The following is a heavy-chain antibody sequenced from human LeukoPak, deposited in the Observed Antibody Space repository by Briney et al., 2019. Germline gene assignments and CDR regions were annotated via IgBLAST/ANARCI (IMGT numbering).Heavy chain of an antibody. CDR3: ARVHLHLVVPAVSELRYNWFDP. D-gene: IGHD2-2*01. Sequence: SETLSLTCTVSGYSISSGYYWGWIRQPPGKGLEWIGSIYHSGSTYYNPSLKSRVTISVDTSKNQFSLKLSSVTAADTAVYYCARVHLHLVVPAVSELRYNWFDPWGQGTLVTVSS. CDR2: IYHSGST. J-gene: IGHJ5*02. CDR1: GYSISSGYY. V-gene: IGHV4-38-2*02.